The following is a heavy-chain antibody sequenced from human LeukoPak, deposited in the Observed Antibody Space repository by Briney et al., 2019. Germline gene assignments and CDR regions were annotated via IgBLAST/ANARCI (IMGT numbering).Heavy chain of an antibody. CDR1: GFTFSGSA. CDR3: TTGETYGYYYYYMDV. D-gene: IGHD7-27*01. Sequence: QPGGSLRLSCAASGFTFSGSAMHWVRQASGKGLEWVGRIRSKANSYATAYAASVKGRFTISRDDSKNTLYLQMNSLKTEDTAVYYCTTGETYGYYYYYMDVWGKGTTVTISS. J-gene: IGHJ6*03. CDR2: IRSKANSYAT. V-gene: IGHV3-73*01.